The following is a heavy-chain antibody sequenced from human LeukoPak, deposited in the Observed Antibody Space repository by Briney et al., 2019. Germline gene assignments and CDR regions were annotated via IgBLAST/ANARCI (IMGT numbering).Heavy chain of an antibody. CDR3: ARQFCSGGSCPDYFDS. D-gene: IGHD2-15*01. CDR1: GGSINDYY. V-gene: IGHV4-59*08. CDR2: IYSTGGT. Sequence: SETLSLTCTVSGGSINDYYWSWIRQPPGKGLEWIGYIYSTGGTDYNPSLKSRVTISVDTSNNQFSLKLSSVTAADTAVCYCARQFCSGGSCPDYFDSWGRGTLVTVSS. J-gene: IGHJ4*02.